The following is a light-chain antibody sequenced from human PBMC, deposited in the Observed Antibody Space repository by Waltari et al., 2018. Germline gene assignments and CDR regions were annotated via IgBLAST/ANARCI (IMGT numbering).Light chain of an antibody. Sequence: DIQMTQSPSTLSASVGDRVTITCRVSENIGNWLAWYQQRPGEAPNLLIFYASTLEKGVPSRFSGSGSGTEFTLTISSLQPDDFATYYCQHYSASSFTFGGGTKLEIK. V-gene: IGKV1-5*01. CDR2: YAS. CDR3: QHYSASSFT. CDR1: ENIGNW. J-gene: IGKJ4*01.